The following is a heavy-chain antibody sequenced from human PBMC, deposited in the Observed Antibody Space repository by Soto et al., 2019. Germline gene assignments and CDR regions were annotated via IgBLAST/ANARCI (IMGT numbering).Heavy chain of an antibody. Sequence: ASVKVSCKASGFTFTSSAMQWVRQARGQRLEWIGWIVVGSGNTNYAQKFQERVTITRDMSTSTAYMELSSLRSEDTAVYYCAAAYFGFDQFHYYEATSWYYMDVWGKGTTVTVSS. V-gene: IGHV1-58*02. J-gene: IGHJ6*03. D-gene: IGHD3-10*01. CDR3: AAAYFGFDQFHYYEATSWYYMDV. CDR1: GFTFTSSA. CDR2: IVVGSGNT.